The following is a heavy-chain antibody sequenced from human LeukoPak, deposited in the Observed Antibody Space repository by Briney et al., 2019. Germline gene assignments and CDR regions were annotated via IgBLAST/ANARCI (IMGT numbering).Heavy chain of an antibody. CDR2: INSDGSNT. D-gene: IGHD3-10*01. J-gene: IGHJ6*02. V-gene: IGHV3-74*01. CDR3: VRGIQSWFNGMDV. CDR1: GFTLSSYW. Sequence: GGSLRLSCAAFGFTLSSYWMHWVRQVPGKGLVWVSRINSDGSNTRYADSVKGRFTVSRDNAKNTLFLQMNSLRTEDTAVYYCVRGIQSWFNGMDVWGQGTTVTVSS.